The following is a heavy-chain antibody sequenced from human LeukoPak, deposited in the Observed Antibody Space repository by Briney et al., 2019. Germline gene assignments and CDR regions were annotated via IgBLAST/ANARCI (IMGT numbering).Heavy chain of an antibody. CDR2: MNPNNGNT. J-gene: IGHJ4*02. V-gene: IGHV1-8*01. Sequence: ASVKVSCKASGYTFTSYDINWVRQATGQGLEWMGWMNPNNGNTDYAQKFQGRVTLTRNTSISTAYMELRSLRSDDTAVYYCARVTAINSFDYWGQGTLVTVSS. CDR1: GYTFTSYD. CDR3: ARVTAINSFDY. D-gene: IGHD3-16*01.